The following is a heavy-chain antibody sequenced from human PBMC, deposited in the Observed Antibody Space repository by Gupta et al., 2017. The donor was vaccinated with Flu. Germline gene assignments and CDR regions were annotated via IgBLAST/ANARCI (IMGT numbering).Heavy chain of an antibody. CDR1: GFTFSNYV. V-gene: IGHV3-30*18. Sequence: QVQLVESGGGVVQPGTSLRLSCAASGFTFSNYVMPWVRQAPGRGLEWVAIISFDETIKYYADSVKGRFTIWRDNSKNMLFLQMNSLTPEDTAVYYCVKPLRYCSSASCYAGAQNYFDYWGQGTPVTVSS. D-gene: IGHD2-2*01. CDR3: VKPLRYCSSASCYAGAQNYFDY. J-gene: IGHJ4*02. CDR2: ISFDETIK.